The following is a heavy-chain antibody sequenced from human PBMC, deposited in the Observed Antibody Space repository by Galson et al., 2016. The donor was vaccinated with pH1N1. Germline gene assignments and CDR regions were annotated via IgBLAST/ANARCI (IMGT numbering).Heavy chain of an antibody. CDR3: AKDKRSGWSVVGGFMDH. Sequence: SLRLSCAVSGFTFGSYAMNWVRQAPGKGPEWVSVISGGGTIHYADSVRGRFTISRDNSNNTVYLQMNSLRAEDTGGYYCAKDKRSGWSVVGGFMDHWGQGTLVTVSS. V-gene: IGHV3-23*01. J-gene: IGHJ4*02. D-gene: IGHD6-19*01. CDR1: GFTFGSYA. CDR2: ISGGGTI.